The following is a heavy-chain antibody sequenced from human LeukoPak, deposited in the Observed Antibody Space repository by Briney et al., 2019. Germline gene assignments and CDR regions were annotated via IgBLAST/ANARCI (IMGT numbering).Heavy chain of an antibody. Sequence: GRSLRLSCAASGFTFSSYWMHWVRQAPGKGLVWVSRINSDGSSTSYADSVKGRFTISRDNAKNTLYLQMNSLRAEDTAVYYCARGPFEITVFGVVTGGNWFDPWGQGTLVTVSS. J-gene: IGHJ5*02. D-gene: IGHD3-3*01. CDR2: INSDGSST. CDR3: ARGPFEITVFGVVTGGNWFDP. V-gene: IGHV3-74*01. CDR1: GFTFSSYW.